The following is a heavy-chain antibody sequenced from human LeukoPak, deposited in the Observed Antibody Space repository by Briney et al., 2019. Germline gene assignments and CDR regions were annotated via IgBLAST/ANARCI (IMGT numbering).Heavy chain of an antibody. CDR1: GFIFSRYS. V-gene: IGHV3-21*06. CDR2: ISTSSSYI. CDR3: ARDKLFSSAVAAPRY. Sequence: GGSLRLSCEASGFIFSRYSMNWVRQAPGKGLEWVSSISTSSSYIYYADSVKGRFTISRDNAKNSLYLQMNSLRAEDTAVYYCARDKLFSSAVAAPRYWGQGTLVTVSS. D-gene: IGHD6-19*01. J-gene: IGHJ4*02.